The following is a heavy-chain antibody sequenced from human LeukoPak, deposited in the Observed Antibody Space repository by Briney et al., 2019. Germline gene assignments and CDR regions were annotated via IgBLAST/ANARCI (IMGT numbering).Heavy chain of an antibody. CDR1: GFTFSSYV. Sequence: GGSLRLSCAASGFTFSSYVMSWVRQAPGKGLEWVSAISGSGGSTYYADSVKGRFTISRDNSKNTLYLQMNSLRAEDTAVYYCAKDKMDSSSSGEGIFDYWGQGTLVTVSS. D-gene: IGHD6-6*01. CDR2: ISGSGGST. CDR3: AKDKMDSSSSGEGIFDY. J-gene: IGHJ4*02. V-gene: IGHV3-23*01.